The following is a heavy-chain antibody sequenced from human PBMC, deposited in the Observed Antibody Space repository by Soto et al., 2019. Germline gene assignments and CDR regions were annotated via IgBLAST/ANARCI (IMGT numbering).Heavy chain of an antibody. CDR2: INAGNGNT. CDR1: GYTFTSYA. CDR3: ARGYGDYVGWFDP. D-gene: IGHD4-17*01. J-gene: IGHJ5*02. V-gene: IGHV1-3*01. Sequence: QVQLVQSGAEVKKPGASVKVSCKASGYTFTSYAMHWVRQAPGQRLEWMGWINAGNGNTKYSQKLQGRVTITRDTAASTAYMELSSLRSEDTAVYYCARGYGDYVGWFDPWGQGTLVTVSS.